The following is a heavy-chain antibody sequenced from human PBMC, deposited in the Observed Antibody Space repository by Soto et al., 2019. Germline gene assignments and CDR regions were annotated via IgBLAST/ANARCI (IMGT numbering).Heavy chain of an antibody. CDR2: ISGSGGST. CDR3: AKDLLRYFDRLLYDY. V-gene: IGHV3-23*01. D-gene: IGHD3-9*01. Sequence: EVQLLESGGGLVQPGGSLRLSCAASGFTFSSYDMSWVRQAPGKGLEWVSAISGSGGSTYYADSVKGRFTISRDNSKNTLYLQMNSLRAEDTAVYYCAKDLLRYFDRLLYDYWGQGTLVTVSS. CDR1: GFTFSSYD. J-gene: IGHJ4*02.